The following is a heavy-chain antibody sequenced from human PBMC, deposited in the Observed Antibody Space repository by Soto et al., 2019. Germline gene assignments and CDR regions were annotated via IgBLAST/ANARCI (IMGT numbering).Heavy chain of an antibody. D-gene: IGHD3-3*01. Sequence: QLHLVQSGAVVKKPGASVTVSCSASGYPVTAYYMHWVRQAPGRGLEWMGGINPATGAAKYTQTFRGRGTMTRDPSTSTGFMELGGLTSADTAVFYCARGGGVGVAGSAAFDMWGQGTLVTVSS. CDR2: INPATGAA. V-gene: IGHV1-2*02. CDR3: ARGGGVGVAGSAAFDM. J-gene: IGHJ3*02. CDR1: GYPVTAYY.